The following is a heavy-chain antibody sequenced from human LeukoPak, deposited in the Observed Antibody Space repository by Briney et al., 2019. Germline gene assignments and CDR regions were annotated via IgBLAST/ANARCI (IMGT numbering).Heavy chain of an antibody. V-gene: IGHV3-30*18. Sequence: GGSLRLSCAASGFTFSIYGMHWVRQAPGKGLEWVAVISYDGSNKYYADSVKGRFTISRDNSKNTLYLQMNSLRAEDTAVYYCAKGRRVVVTANDFDYWGQGTLVTVSS. D-gene: IGHD2-21*02. CDR1: GFTFSIYG. J-gene: IGHJ4*02. CDR2: ISYDGSNK. CDR3: AKGRRVVVTANDFDY.